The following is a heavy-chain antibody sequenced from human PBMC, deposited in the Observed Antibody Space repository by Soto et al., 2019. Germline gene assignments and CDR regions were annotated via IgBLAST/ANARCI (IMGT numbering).Heavy chain of an antibody. V-gene: IGHV3-11*06. CDR1: GFTFSDYY. J-gene: IGHJ3*02. CDR3: ARVGSSSAFDI. Sequence: QVQLVESGGGLVKPGGSLRLSCAASGFTFSDYYMSWIRQAPGKGLEWVSYISSSSSYTNYADSVKGQFTISRDNAKNSLYLQMNSLRAEDTAVYYCARVGSSSAFDIWGQGTMVTVSS. CDR2: ISSSSSYT. D-gene: IGHD6-6*01.